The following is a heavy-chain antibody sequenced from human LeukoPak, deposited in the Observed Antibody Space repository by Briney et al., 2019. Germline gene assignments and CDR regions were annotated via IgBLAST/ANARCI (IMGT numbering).Heavy chain of an antibody. D-gene: IGHD3-22*01. J-gene: IGHJ4*02. V-gene: IGHV3-74*01. Sequence: GGSLRLSCAASGLTFSSHWMHWVRQAPGKGLVWVSRITNDGSSTTYADSVKGRFTISRDNAENTLYLQMNSLRVEDTAVYYCVRSAFHAGSGNYYDYWGQGTLVTVSS. CDR1: GLTFSSHW. CDR3: VRSAFHAGSGNYYDY. CDR2: ITNDGSST.